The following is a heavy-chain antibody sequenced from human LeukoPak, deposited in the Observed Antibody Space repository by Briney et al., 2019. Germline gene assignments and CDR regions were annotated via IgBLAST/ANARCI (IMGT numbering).Heavy chain of an antibody. D-gene: IGHD6-19*01. Sequence: SVKVSCKASGGTFSSYAISWVRQAPGQGLEWMGGIIPIFGTANYAQKFQGRVTITADESTSTAHMQLSSLRSEDTAVYYCARGAYSSGSYYFDHWGQGTLVTVSS. CDR1: GGTFSSYA. CDR2: IIPIFGTA. J-gene: IGHJ4*02. V-gene: IGHV1-69*13. CDR3: ARGAYSSGSYYFDH.